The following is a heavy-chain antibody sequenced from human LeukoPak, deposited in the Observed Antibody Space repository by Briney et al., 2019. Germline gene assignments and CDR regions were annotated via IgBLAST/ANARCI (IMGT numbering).Heavy chain of an antibody. V-gene: IGHV4-34*01. CDR3: ARRGSSWFSPLRNWFDP. D-gene: IGHD6-13*01. CDR1: GGSFSGYY. J-gene: IGHJ5*02. CDR2: INHSGST. Sequence: SETLSLTCAVYGGSFSGYYWSWIRQPPGKGLEWIGEINHSGSTNYNPSLKSRVTISVDTSKNQFSLKLSSVTAADTAVYYCARRGSSWFSPLRNWFDPWGQGTLVTVSS.